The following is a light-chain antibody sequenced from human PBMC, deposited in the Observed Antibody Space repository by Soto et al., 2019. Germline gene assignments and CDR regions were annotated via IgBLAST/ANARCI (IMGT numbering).Light chain of an antibody. CDR2: DVS. J-gene: IGLJ1*01. V-gene: IGLV2-14*01. CDR3: TSYTSDSTYV. CDR1: STDVGRYNY. Sequence: QSVLTQPAPVSGSPGQSITISCTGTSTDVGRYNYVSWYQQHPGKAPKLMVYDVSNRPSWVSNRSSGSKSGITASLTISGLQAEDEADYYCTSYTSDSTYVFGTGTKVTV.